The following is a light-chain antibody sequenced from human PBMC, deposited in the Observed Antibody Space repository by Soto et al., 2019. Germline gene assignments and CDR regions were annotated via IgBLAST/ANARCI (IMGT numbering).Light chain of an antibody. CDR1: QGISSA. CDR2: DAS. Sequence: AIQLTQFPSSLSASVGDRVTITCRASQGISSALAWYQQKPGKPPKFLISDASSLEGGVPSRFSGSGSGTDFTLTISSLQPEDFATYYCQQFNSYPLTFGGGTKAEIK. V-gene: IGKV1-13*02. CDR3: QQFNSYPLT. J-gene: IGKJ4*01.